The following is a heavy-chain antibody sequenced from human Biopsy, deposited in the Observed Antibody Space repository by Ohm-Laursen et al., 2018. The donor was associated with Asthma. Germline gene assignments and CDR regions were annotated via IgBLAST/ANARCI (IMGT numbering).Heavy chain of an antibody. Sequence: GSSVKVSCKASGGTFSRYAISWVRQAPGQGLEWMGGINPNSGATNYAQKFQGRVTMTRDTSISTAYMEVSRLRSDDTAVYYCARGQKSAGDRWFDPWGQGTLVTVSS. V-gene: IGHV1-2*02. CDR3: ARGQKSAGDRWFDP. J-gene: IGHJ5*02. CDR1: GGTFSRYA. CDR2: INPNSGAT. D-gene: IGHD6-13*01.